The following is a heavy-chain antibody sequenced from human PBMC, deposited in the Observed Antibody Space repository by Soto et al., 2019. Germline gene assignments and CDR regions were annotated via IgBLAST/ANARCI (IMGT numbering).Heavy chain of an antibody. D-gene: IGHD1-26*01. V-gene: IGHV4-59*01. CDR2: IYYSGST. CDR3: ARAGYSGSYGDYHGMDV. J-gene: IGHJ6*02. CDR1: GGSISSYY. Sequence: SETLSLTCTVSGGSISSYYWSWIRQPPGEGLEWIGYIYYSGSTNYNPSLKSRVTISVDTSKNQFSLKLSSVTAADTVVYYCARAGYSGSYGDYHGMDVWGQGTTVTVSS.